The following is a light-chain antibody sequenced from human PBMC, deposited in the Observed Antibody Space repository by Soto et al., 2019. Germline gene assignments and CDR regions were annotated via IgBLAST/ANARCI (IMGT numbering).Light chain of an antibody. CDR3: TSYAGGNNV. J-gene: IGLJ1*01. CDR1: SNDIGGYNY. V-gene: IGLV2-8*01. Sequence: QSALTQPPSASGSPGQSVTISCTGTSNDIGGYNYVSWYQQHPGKVPKLMVYEVNKRPSGVPDRFSGSKSGNTASLTVSGLQAEDEADYYCTSYAGGNNVFGTGTKVTVL. CDR2: EVN.